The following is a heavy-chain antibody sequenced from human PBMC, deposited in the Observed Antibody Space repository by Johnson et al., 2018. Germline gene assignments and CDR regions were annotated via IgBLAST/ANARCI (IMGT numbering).Heavy chain of an antibody. CDR3: AKLDSSGGGGAFDI. Sequence: VQLVQSGGGVVQPGRSLRLSCAASGFTFDDYAMHWVRQAPGKGLEWVSGISWNSGSIGYADSVKGRFTISRDNAKNSLYLQMNSLRAEDTALYYCAKLDSSGGGGAFDIWGQGTMVTVSS. V-gene: IGHV3-9*01. D-gene: IGHD6-19*01. J-gene: IGHJ3*02. CDR1: GFTFDDYA. CDR2: ISWNSGSI.